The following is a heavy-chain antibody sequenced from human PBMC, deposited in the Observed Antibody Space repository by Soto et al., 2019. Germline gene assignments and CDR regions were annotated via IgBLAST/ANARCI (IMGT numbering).Heavy chain of an antibody. CDR3: ARGRAAHPGED. Sequence: EVQLVESGGALVQPGGSLRLSCAASGFIFSNYWMTWVRQAPGKGPEWVANIKQDGSEKYYVDSVKGRFTISRDNAKESLYLQMNSLRAEDTAVYYCARGRAAHPGEDWGHGTLVIVSS. V-gene: IGHV3-7*05. CDR2: IKQDGSEK. CDR1: GFIFSNYW. J-gene: IGHJ4*01. D-gene: IGHD3-10*01.